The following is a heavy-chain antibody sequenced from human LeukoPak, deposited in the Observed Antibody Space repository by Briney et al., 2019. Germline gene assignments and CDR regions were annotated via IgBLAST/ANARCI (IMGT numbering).Heavy chain of an antibody. Sequence: ASVTVSCKASGYTFTSYGISWVRQAPGQGLEWMGWISAYNGNTNYAQKLQGRVTMTTDTSTSTAYMELRSLRSDDTAVYYCARDTYYYDSSSYYMDVWGKGTTVTISS. CDR3: ARDTYYYDSSSYYMDV. D-gene: IGHD3-22*01. CDR1: GYTFTSYG. V-gene: IGHV1-18*01. J-gene: IGHJ6*03. CDR2: ISAYNGNT.